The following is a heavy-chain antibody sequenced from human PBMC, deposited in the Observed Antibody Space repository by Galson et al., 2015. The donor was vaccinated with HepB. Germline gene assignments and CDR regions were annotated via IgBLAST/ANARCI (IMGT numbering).Heavy chain of an antibody. D-gene: IGHD4-17*01. CDR2: IYYSGST. CDR1: GFTFSSYS. Sequence: LRLSCAASGFTFSSYSMNWIRQPPGKGLEWIGYIYYSGSTNYNPSLKSRVTISVDTSKKHFSLKLTSVTAADTAVYYCATIPATVATARDYWGQGTLVTVSS. J-gene: IGHJ4*02. CDR3: ATIPATVATARDY. V-gene: IGHV4-59*08.